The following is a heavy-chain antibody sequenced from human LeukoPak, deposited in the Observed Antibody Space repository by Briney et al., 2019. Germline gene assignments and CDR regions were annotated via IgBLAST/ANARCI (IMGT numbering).Heavy chain of an antibody. CDR2: ISYSGST. Sequence: PSETLSLTCTVSGGSISSGVYYWSWIRQLPGKGLEWIGYISYSGSTYYNPSLESRVSISGDTSKNQFSLKLSSVIAADTAVYYCARRIPVAGLFDYWGQETLVTVSS. J-gene: IGHJ4*02. V-gene: IGHV4-31*03. CDR1: GGSISSGVYY. D-gene: IGHD6-19*01. CDR3: ARRIPVAGLFDY.